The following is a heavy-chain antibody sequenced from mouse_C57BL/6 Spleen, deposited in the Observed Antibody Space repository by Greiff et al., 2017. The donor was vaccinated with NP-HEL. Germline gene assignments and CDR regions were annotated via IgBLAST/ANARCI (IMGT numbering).Heavy chain of an antibody. CDR3: ARITTVVEYYCDD. CDR1: GYTFTNYW. D-gene: IGHD1-1*01. V-gene: IGHV1-63*01. Sequence: VQLQQSGAELVRPGTSVKMSCKASGYTFTNYWIGWAKQRPGHGLEWIGDIYPGGGYTNYNEKFKGKATLTADKSSSTAYMQFSSLTSDDSAIYYCARITTVVEYYCDDWGQGTTLTVSS. J-gene: IGHJ2*01. CDR2: IYPGGGYT.